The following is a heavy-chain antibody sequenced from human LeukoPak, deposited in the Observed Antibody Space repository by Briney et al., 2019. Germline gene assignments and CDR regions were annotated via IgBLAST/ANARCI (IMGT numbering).Heavy chain of an antibody. V-gene: IGHV3-43*01. CDR1: GFTFSSYG. J-gene: IGHJ4*02. Sequence: GGSLRLSCAASGFTFSSYGMHWVRQAPGKGLEWVSLISWDGGSTYYADSVKGRFTISRDNSKNSLYLQMNSLRTEDTALYYCAKDYFVGATEGYYFDYWGQGTLVTVSS. CDR3: AKDYFVGATEGYYFDY. D-gene: IGHD1-26*01. CDR2: ISWDGGST.